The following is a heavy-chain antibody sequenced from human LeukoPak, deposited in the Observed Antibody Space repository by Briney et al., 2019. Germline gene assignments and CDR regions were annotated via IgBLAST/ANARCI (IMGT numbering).Heavy chain of an antibody. CDR3: ARDYDFGGSGTAFDI. CDR2: IIPILGIA. J-gene: IGHJ3*02. Sequence: AASVKVSCKASGGTFSSYAISWVRQAPGQGLEWMGRIIPILGIANYAQKFQGRVTITADKSTSTAYMELSSLRSEDTAVYYCARDYDFGGSGTAFDIWGQGTMVTVSS. D-gene: IGHD3-10*01. V-gene: IGHV1-69*04. CDR1: GGTFSSYA.